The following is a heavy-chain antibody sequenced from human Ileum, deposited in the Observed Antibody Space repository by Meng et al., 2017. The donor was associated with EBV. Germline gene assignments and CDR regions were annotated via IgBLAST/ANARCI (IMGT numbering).Heavy chain of an antibody. D-gene: IGHD3-10*01. J-gene: IGHJ4*02. V-gene: IGHV1-69*06. CDR3: ARGTGADY. CDR1: GSTFSVYG. CDR2: IIPALGTP. Sequence: QVQLVQSGPEVKNPGSSGKVSCKSSGSTFSVYGITWVRQAPGQGLEWMGGIIPALGTPKYARKFQDRLTITADKSTSTGYMELHSLTSNDTAVYFCARGTGADYWGQGTLVTVSS.